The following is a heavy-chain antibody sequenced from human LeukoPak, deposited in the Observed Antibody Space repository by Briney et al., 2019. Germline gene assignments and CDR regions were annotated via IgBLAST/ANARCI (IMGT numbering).Heavy chain of an antibody. Sequence: SGGSLRLSCAASGFTFSDYGMHWVRQAPGKGLEWVAVIWHDGSNKYYADSVQGRFTISRDSSKNTLYLQMNSLRAEDMAVYYCAKDGDAGTSYYFYYMDVWGKGTTVTVSS. V-gene: IGHV3-33*06. D-gene: IGHD7-27*01. CDR2: IWHDGSNK. J-gene: IGHJ6*03. CDR3: AKDGDAGTSYYFYYMDV. CDR1: GFTFSDYG.